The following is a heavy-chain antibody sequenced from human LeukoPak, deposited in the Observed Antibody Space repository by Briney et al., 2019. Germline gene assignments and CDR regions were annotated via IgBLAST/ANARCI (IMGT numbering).Heavy chain of an antibody. CDR3: ARDSPMGSYPLDY. D-gene: IGHD3-10*01. V-gene: IGHV3-7*03. CDR1: GFTFSSYW. J-gene: IGHJ4*02. CDR2: IKQDGSEK. Sequence: GGSLRLSCSVSGFTFSSYWMSWVRQAPGKGLEWVASIKQDGSEKNYVDSVKGRFTISRDNAKNSVYLQMNNVRAEDTAVYYCARDSPMGSYPLDYWGQGTLVTVSS.